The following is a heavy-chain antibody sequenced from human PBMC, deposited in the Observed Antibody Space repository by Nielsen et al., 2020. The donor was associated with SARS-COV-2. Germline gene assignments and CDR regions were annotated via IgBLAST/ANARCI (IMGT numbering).Heavy chain of an antibody. CDR2: ISYDGSNK. CDR1: GFTFSSYG. CDR3: AKYQAYYGSGSYYNAGYYYGMDV. Sequence: GESLKISCAASGFTFSSYGMHWVRQAPGKGLEWVAVISYDGSNKYYADSVKGRFTISRDNSKNTLYLQMNSLRPEDTAVYYCAKYQAYYGSGSYYNAGYYYGMDVWGQGTTVTVSS. V-gene: IGHV3-30*18. J-gene: IGHJ6*02. D-gene: IGHD3-10*01.